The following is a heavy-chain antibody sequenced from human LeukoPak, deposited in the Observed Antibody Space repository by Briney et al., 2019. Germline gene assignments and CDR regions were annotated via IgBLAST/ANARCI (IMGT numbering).Heavy chain of an antibody. V-gene: IGHV4-61*02. CDR2: IYTSGST. D-gene: IGHD3-10*01. CDR1: AGSISSGSYY. Sequence: TSQTLSLTCTVSAGSISSGSYYWSWLRQPAGKGLEWIGRIYTSGSTNYNPSLKRRVTISVDTSKNQFSLKLSSVTAADTAVYYCARFRVRGDAFDIWGQGTMVTVSS. CDR3: ARFRVRGDAFDI. J-gene: IGHJ3*02.